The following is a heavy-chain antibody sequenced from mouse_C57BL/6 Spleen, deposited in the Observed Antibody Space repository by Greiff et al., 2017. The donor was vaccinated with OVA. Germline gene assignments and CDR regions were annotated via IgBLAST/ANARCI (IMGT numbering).Heavy chain of an antibody. D-gene: IGHD4-1*01. CDR3: AAGSRYAMDY. CDR1: GYAFSSYW. Sequence: QVQLKQSGAELVKPGASVKISCKASGYAFSSYWMNWVKQRPGKGLEWIGQIYPGDGDTNYNGKFKGKATLTADESSSTAYMQLSSLTSEDAAVYFCAAGSRYAMDYWGQGTSVTVSS. V-gene: IGHV1-80*01. CDR2: IYPGDGDT. J-gene: IGHJ4*01.